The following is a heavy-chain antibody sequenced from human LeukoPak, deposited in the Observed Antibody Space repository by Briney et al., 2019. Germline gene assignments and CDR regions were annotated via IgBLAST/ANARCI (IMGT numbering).Heavy chain of an antibody. CDR1: GFTFSSYG. Sequence: GGSLRLSCAASGFTFSSYGMHWVRQAPGKGLEWVAFIRYDGSNKYYADSVKGRFTISRDNSKNTLYLQMNSLRAEDTAVYYCASHTYCSSTSCQSDYYYYYMDVWGKGTTVTVSS. D-gene: IGHD2-2*01. V-gene: IGHV3-30*02. CDR2: IRYDGSNK. CDR3: ASHTYCSSTSCQSDYYYYYMDV. J-gene: IGHJ6*03.